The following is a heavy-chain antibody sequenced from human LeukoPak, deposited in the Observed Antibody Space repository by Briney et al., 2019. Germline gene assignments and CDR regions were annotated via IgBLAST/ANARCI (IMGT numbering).Heavy chain of an antibody. CDR3: ASYLTSIPSGMDV. J-gene: IGHJ6*02. D-gene: IGHD2/OR15-2a*01. CDR2: ISSNGGST. Sequence: TGGSLRLSCSASGFTFSSYAMHWVRQAPGKGLEYVSAISSNGGSTYYADSVKGRFTISRDNGKNTLYLQMNSLRAEDTAVYYCASYLTSIPSGMDVWGQGATVTVSS. V-gene: IGHV3-64*04. CDR1: GFTFSSYA.